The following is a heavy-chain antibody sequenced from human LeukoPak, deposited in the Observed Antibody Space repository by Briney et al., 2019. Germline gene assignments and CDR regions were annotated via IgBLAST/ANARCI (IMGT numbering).Heavy chain of an antibody. D-gene: IGHD7-27*01. V-gene: IGHV1-46*01. Sequence: GASVKGSCKASGYTFTSYYMHWVRQTPRQGLEWMGIINPSGGSTSYAQKFQGRVTMTRHTSTSTVYMELSSLRAEDTAVYYCATLGSFDYWGQGTLVTVSS. J-gene: IGHJ4*02. CDR1: GYTFTSYY. CDR3: ATLGSFDY. CDR2: INPSGGST.